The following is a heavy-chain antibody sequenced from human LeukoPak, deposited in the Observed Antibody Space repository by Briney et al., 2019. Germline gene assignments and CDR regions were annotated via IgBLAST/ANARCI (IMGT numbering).Heavy chain of an antibody. J-gene: IGHJ4*02. CDR3: ARVGVGDWGSVWDH. D-gene: IGHD3-16*01. CDR1: GFTFSKYG. V-gene: IGHV3-33*01. Sequence: PGRSRRLSCAASGFTFSKYGMHWVRQAPGKGLEWVAVIWYDGSDKHYADSVKGRFSISRDNAKNSLFLQMNRLKDEDTAVYYCARVGVGDWGSVWDHWGQGVRVTVSS. CDR2: IWYDGSDK.